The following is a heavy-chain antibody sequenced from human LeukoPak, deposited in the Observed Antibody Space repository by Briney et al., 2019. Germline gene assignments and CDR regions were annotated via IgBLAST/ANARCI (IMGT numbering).Heavy chain of an antibody. CDR1: GFTFSSYW. CDR2: IKSDGSNT. J-gene: IGHJ6*03. Sequence: GGSLRLPCAASGFTFSSYWMHWVRQAPGKGLVWVSRIKSDGSNTNYADSVKGRFTISRDNAKNSLYLQMNSLGAEDTAVYYCARGKWVTVTTTRYMDVWGKGTTVTISS. V-gene: IGHV3-74*01. CDR3: ARGKWVTVTTTRYMDV. D-gene: IGHD4-17*01.